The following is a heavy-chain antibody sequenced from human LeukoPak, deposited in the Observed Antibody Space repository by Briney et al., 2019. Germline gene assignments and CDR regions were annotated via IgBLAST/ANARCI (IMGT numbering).Heavy chain of an antibody. Sequence: PGGSLRLSCAASGFTFSSYAMSWVRQAPGKGLEWVSVISGSGGSTSYADSVKGRFTISRDISKNRLYLQMNSLRAEDTALYYCAKGAYDYIEMGYFDDWGQGTLVTVSS. CDR2: ISGSGGST. D-gene: IGHD5-12*01. V-gene: IGHV3-23*01. J-gene: IGHJ4*02. CDR3: AKGAYDYIEMGYFDD. CDR1: GFTFSSYA.